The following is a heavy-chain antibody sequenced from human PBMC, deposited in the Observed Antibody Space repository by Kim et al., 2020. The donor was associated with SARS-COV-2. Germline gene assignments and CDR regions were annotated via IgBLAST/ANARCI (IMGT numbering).Heavy chain of an antibody. V-gene: IGHV1-3*01. D-gene: IGHD3-16*02. CDR2: INFGNGNK. CDR1: GYTFISYA. Sequence: ASVKVSCKASGYTFISYAMHWVLQAHGQRLEWMGWINFGNGNKTYSQKFQRRVTITRATSASKAYMELSSLISVVTAVYYSELVIVGAYYY. CDR3: ELVIVGAYYY. J-gene: IGHJ6*01.